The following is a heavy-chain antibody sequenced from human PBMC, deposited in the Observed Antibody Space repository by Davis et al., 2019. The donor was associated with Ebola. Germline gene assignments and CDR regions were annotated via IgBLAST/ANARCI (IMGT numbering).Heavy chain of an antibody. CDR2: IDPSDSYT. CDR1: GYSFTSYW. V-gene: IGHV5-10-1*01. D-gene: IGHD6-13*01. Sequence: GESLKISCKGSGYSFTSYWISWVRQMPGKGLEWMGRIDPSDSYTNYSPSFQGHVTISADKSISTAYLQWSSLMASDTAMYYCAREGNRQQLVDYWGQGTLVTVSS. J-gene: IGHJ4*02. CDR3: AREGNRQQLVDY.